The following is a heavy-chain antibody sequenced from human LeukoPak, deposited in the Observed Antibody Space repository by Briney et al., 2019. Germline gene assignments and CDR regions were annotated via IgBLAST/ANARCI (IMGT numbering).Heavy chain of an antibody. D-gene: IGHD3-10*01. CDR2: IYYSGST. V-gene: IGHV4-39*01. J-gene: IGHJ4*02. CDR1: GGSISSSSYY. CDR3: ARHNSPGGLLWFGELLGYFDY. Sequence: SETLSLTCTVSGGSISSSSYYWGWIRQPPGKGLEWIGSIYYSGSTYYNPSLKSRVTISVDTSKNQFSLKLSSVTAADAAGYYCARHNSPGGLLWFGELLGYFDYWGQGTLVTVSS.